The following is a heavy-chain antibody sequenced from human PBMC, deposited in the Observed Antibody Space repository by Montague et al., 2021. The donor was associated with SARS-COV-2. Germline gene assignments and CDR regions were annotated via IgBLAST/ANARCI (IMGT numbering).Heavy chain of an antibody. J-gene: IGHJ3*02. D-gene: IGHD3-10*01. CDR1: GFPLSTSGMC. CDR3: ARIWFIDHRNAFDI. V-gene: IGHV2-70*11. Sequence: PALGKPTQTLTLTCTFSGFPLSTSGMCVGWIRQPPGKALEWLARIDWDDDKYYSTSLKTRLTISKDTSKNQVVLTMTNMDPVDTATYYRARIWFIDHRNAFDIWGQGTMVTVSS. CDR2: IDWDDDK.